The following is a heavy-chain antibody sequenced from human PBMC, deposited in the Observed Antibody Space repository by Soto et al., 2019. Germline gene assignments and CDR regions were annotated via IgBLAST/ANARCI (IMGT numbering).Heavy chain of an antibody. CDR2: IFHSGDT. V-gene: IGHV4-4*02. D-gene: IGHD6-19*01. J-gene: IGHJ3*01. CDR3: AYSTGWYRHDV. CDR1: GDSISNSRW. Sequence: QVQLQESGPGLVKPSVTLSLTCAVSGDSISNSRWWTWVRQPPGKGLEWIGDIFHSGDTNYNPSLKSRVFISVDKSQHQFSLKVSSVTAADTAVYYCAYSTGWYRHDVWGQGTLVTVSS.